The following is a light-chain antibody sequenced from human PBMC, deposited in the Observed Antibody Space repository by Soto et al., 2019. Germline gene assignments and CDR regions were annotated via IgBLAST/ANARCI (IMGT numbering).Light chain of an antibody. CDR3: QQYNNWWT. CDR1: QSVSNN. Sequence: EIVMTQSPATLSVSPGERATLSCRASQSVSNNLAWYQKKPGQAPRLLIYGASTRATRIPARFSGSGSGTEFTLTISSLHSEDFAFYYCQQYNNWWTFGQGTRVDIK. V-gene: IGKV3-15*01. J-gene: IGKJ1*01. CDR2: GAS.